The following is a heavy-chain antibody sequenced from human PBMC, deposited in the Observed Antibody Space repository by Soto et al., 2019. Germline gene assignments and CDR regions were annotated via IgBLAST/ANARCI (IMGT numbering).Heavy chain of an antibody. D-gene: IGHD3-22*01. CDR2: ISAYNGNT. CDR1: GYTFTSYG. Sequence: QVQLVQSGAEVKKPGASVKVSCKASGYTFTSYGISWVRQAPGQGLEWMGWISAYNGNTNYAQKLQGRVTMTTDTSTSTAYMELRSLRSDDTAVYYCARDTYYYDSSGYSPSAVWGQGTLVTVSS. J-gene: IGHJ4*02. CDR3: ARDTYYYDSSGYSPSAV. V-gene: IGHV1-18*01.